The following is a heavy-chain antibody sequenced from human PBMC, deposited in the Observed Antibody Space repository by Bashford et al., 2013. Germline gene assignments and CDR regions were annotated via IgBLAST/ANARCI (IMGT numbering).Heavy chain of an antibody. V-gene: IGHV3-33*03. D-gene: IGHD3-16*01. CDR2: IWYDGSQE. CDR1: DSPSVAMA. Sequence: GGSRRDSPVQRLDSPSVAMACTGSARLQARGWSGWAVIWYDGSQESYVDSVKGRFTISRDNAKNSLYLQMSSLRAEDAAVYYCATGGRVMTSYWGQGTLVTVSS. J-gene: IGHJ4*02. CDR3: ATGGRVMTSY.